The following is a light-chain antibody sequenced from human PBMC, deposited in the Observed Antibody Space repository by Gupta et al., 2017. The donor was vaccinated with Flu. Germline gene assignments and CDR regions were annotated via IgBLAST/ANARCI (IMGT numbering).Light chain of an antibody. CDR3: QQRSDLPMYT. V-gene: IGKV3-11*01. CDR2: DAS. Sequence: PGERAVLSCRASQSVRPSLAWYQQKPGQAPRLLMYDASRRAAGIPARFSGSGCGTDFTFTISTLVPEDYAVYYCQQRSDLPMYTFGQGTKLEIK. J-gene: IGKJ2*01. CDR1: QSVRPS.